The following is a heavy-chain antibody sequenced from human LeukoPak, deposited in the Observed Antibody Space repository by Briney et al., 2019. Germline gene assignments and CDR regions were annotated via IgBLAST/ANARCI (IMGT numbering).Heavy chain of an antibody. V-gene: IGHV4-59*08. Sequence: PSETLSLTCTVSGGPISSYYWSWIRQPPGKGLEWIGYIYYSGSTNYNPSLKSRVTISVDTSKNQFSLKLSSVTAADTAVYYCARHGVAAAGTDYFDYWGQGTLDTVSS. D-gene: IGHD6-13*01. CDR2: IYYSGST. J-gene: IGHJ4*02. CDR3: ARHGVAAAGTDYFDY. CDR1: GGPISSYY.